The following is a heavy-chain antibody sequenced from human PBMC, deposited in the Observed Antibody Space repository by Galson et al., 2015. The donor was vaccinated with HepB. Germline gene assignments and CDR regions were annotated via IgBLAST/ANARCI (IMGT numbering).Heavy chain of an antibody. CDR3: ATGGGCGGDCYAWFDP. CDR1: GYTLTELS. J-gene: IGHJ5*02. V-gene: IGHV1-24*01. Sequence: SVKVSCKVSGYTLTELSMHWVRQAPGKGLEWMGGFDPEDGETIYAQKFQGRVTMTEDTSTDTAYMELSSLRSEDTAVYYCATGGGCGGDCYAWFDPWGQGTLVTVSS. CDR2: FDPEDGET. D-gene: IGHD2-21*01.